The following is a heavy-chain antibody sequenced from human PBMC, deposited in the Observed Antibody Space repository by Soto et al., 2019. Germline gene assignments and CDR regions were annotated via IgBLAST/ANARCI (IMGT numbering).Heavy chain of an antibody. J-gene: IGHJ5*02. V-gene: IGHV4-31*03. CDR3: AREDYLDYGDYVGKRGELNWFDP. CDR2: IYYSGST. D-gene: IGHD4-17*01. CDR1: GGSISSGGYY. Sequence: SETLSLTCTVSGGSISSGGYYWSWIRQHPGKGLEWIGYIYYSGSTYYNPSLKSRVTISVDTSKNQFSLKLSSVTAADTAVYYCAREDYLDYGDYVGKRGELNWFDPWGQGTLVTVSS.